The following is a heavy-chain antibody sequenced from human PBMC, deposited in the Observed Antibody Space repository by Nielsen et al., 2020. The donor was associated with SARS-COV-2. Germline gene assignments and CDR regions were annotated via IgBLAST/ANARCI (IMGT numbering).Heavy chain of an antibody. V-gene: IGHV3-11*03. CDR2: ISSSSSYT. CDR3: ARIYYYDSSGYYSPEYFQH. J-gene: IGHJ1*01. D-gene: IGHD3-22*01. Sequence: GESLKISCAASGFTFSDYYMSWIRQAPGKGLEWVSYISSSSSYTNYADSVKGRFTISRDNAKNSLYLQMNSLRAEDTAVYYCARIYYYDSSGYYSPEYFQHWGQGTLVTVSS. CDR1: GFTFSDYY.